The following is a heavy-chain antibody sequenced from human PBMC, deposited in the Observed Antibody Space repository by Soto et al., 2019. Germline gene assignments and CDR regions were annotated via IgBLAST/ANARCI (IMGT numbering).Heavy chain of an antibody. D-gene: IGHD3-16*01. CDR2: VSDSGRT. J-gene: IGHJ4*02. V-gene: IGHV4-59*01. Sequence: QVHLQESGPGLVKPSETLSLTCTVSGGSINSFLWNWLRQPPGKGLEWIGYVSDSGRTMYNPSLNSRVTITGDRSKNQFSRKLNSVTAADTAFYYGARMYPGGGHGAFDNGGQEPLAPVSS. CDR1: GGSINSFL. CDR3: ARMYPGGGHGAFDN.